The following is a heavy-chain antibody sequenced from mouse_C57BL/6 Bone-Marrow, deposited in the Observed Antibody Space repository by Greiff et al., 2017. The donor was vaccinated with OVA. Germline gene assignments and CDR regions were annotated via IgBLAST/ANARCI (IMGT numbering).Heavy chain of an antibody. V-gene: IGHV1-22*01. Sequence: DVQLQESGPELVKPGASVKMSCKASGYTFTDYNMHWVKQSHGKSLEWIGYINPNNGGTSYNQKFKGKATLTVNKSSSTAYMELRSLTSEDSAVYYCARDPGYFDYWGQGTTLTVSS. CDR2: INPNNGGT. J-gene: IGHJ2*01. CDR3: ARDPGYFDY. CDR1: GYTFTDYN.